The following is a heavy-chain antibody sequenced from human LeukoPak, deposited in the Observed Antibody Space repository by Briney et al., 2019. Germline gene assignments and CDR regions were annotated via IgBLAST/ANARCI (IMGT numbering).Heavy chain of an antibody. CDR1: GFTFSDYG. CDR2: ISYDGSNK. V-gene: IGHV3-30*18. CDR3: AKDSSGSYTFYDY. D-gene: IGHD3-10*01. Sequence: PGGSLRLSCAASGFTFSDYGMHWVRQALGKGLEGVAVISYDGSNKYYADSVKGRFTISRDNSKNTLYLQMNSLRAEDTAVYHCAKDSSGSYTFYDYWGQGTLVTVSS. J-gene: IGHJ4*02.